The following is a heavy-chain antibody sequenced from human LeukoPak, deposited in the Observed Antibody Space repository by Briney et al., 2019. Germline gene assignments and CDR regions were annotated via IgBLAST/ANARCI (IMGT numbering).Heavy chain of an antibody. D-gene: IGHD3-10*01. J-gene: IGHJ5*02. CDR3: ARASGSGPKGVAWFDP. Sequence: ASVKVSCKASGGTFSSYAISWVRQAPGQGLEWMGRIIPILGIANYAQKFQGRVTITADKSTSTAYMELSSLRSEDTAVYYCARASGSGPKGVAWFDPWGQGTLVTVSS. CDR1: GGTFSSYA. V-gene: IGHV1-69*04. CDR2: IIPILGIA.